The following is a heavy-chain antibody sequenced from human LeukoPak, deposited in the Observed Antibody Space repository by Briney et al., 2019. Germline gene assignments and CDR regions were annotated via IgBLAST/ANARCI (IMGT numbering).Heavy chain of an antibody. V-gene: IGHV4-59*08. Sequence: SETLSLTCTVSGASVRNEYWSWIRQPPGKELEWIGYIHYSGSSNYHPSLGSRVTISLDTSKNQFSLKLKSVTAADTGMYHCARYDRGLLFFDNWGQGTLDTVSS. CDR1: GASVRNEY. D-gene: IGHD2-21*02. CDR2: IHYSGSS. CDR3: ARYDRGLLFFDN. J-gene: IGHJ4*02.